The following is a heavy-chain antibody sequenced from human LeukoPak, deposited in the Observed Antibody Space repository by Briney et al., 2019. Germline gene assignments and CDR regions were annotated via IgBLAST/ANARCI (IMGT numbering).Heavy chain of an antibody. D-gene: IGHD7-27*01. Sequence: SETLSLTCAVYGGSFSGYYWSWIRQPPGKGLERIGEINHSGSTNYNPPLKSRVTISVDTSKNQFSLKLSSVTAADTAVYYCARGVGMSWGQGTLVTVSS. CDR1: GGSFSGYY. V-gene: IGHV4-34*01. J-gene: IGHJ4*02. CDR3: ARGVGMS. CDR2: INHSGST.